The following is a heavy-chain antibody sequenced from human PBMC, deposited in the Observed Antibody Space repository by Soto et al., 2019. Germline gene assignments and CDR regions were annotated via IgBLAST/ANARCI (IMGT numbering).Heavy chain of an antibody. CDR2: INPNSGGT. D-gene: IGHD3-10*01. CDR3: ASYLTSGSYLLFDY. V-gene: IGHV1-2*02. J-gene: IGHJ4*02. CDR1: GCTFTGYY. Sequence: GASVKVSCKASGCTFTGYYMHWVRQAPGQGLEWMGWINPNSGGTNYPQKFQGRVTMTRDTSISTAYMELSRLRSDDTAVYYCASYLTSGSYLLFDYWGQGTLVTVSS.